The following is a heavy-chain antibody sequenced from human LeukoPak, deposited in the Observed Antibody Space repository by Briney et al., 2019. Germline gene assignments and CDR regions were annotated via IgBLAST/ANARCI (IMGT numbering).Heavy chain of an antibody. CDR2: INPNSGGT. CDR1: GYTFTSYG. V-gene: IGHV1-2*02. D-gene: IGHD6-19*01. CDR3: ARGRHSSGWYPSDY. Sequence: ASVKVSCKASGYTFTSYGISWVRQAPGQGLEWMGWINPNSGGTNYAQKFQGRVTMTRDTSISTAYMELSRLRSDDTAVYYCARGRHSSGWYPSDYWGQGTLVTVSS. J-gene: IGHJ4*02.